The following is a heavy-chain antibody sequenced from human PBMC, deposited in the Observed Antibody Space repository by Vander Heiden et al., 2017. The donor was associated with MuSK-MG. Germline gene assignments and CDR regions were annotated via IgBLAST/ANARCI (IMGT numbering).Heavy chain of an antibody. CDR1: GFTSSSSW. CDR2: IKQDGSER. CDR3: ARGSGYCSGGSCYPYYFDY. V-gene: IGHV3-7*01. Sequence: EVQLVESGGGLVQPGGPLRLSCAAPGFTSSSSWMSWVRQAPGKGLEWVANIKQDGSERYYVDSVKGRFTISSDNAKNSLYLQMNSLRAEDTALYYCARGSGYCSGGSCYPYYFDYWGQGTLVTVSS. J-gene: IGHJ4*02. D-gene: IGHD2-15*01.